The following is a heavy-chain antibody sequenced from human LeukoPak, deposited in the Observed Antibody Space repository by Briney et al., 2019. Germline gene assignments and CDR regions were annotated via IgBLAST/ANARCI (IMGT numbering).Heavy chain of an antibody. CDR2: ISYIGST. J-gene: IGHJ6*02. CDR1: GGSISRGGYY. V-gene: IGHV4-31*03. Sequence: SETLSLTCTVSGGSISRGGYYWSWIRHHPGKGLEWIGYISYIGSTYYNPSLKSRVTISLATSKNQFSLKLSSVTAADAAVYYCARDPFEVCSGCSCYPSGMDVCGQGTTVTVSS. CDR3: ARDPFEVCSGCSCYPSGMDV. D-gene: IGHD2-15*01.